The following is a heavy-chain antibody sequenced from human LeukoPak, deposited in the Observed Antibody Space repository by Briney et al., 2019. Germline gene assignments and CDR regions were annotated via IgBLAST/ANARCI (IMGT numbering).Heavy chain of an antibody. J-gene: IGHJ4*02. D-gene: IGHD5-24*01. V-gene: IGHV4-59*01. Sequence: PSETLSLTCTVSGGSIGTYYWSWFRQPPGKGLEWIGYIYYSGRTNYNPSLKSRVTISLDTSKKQFSLKVSSVTAADTAVYYCAREGDDYEIDYWGQGTLVTVSS. CDR3: AREGDDYEIDY. CDR2: IYYSGRT. CDR1: GGSIGTYY.